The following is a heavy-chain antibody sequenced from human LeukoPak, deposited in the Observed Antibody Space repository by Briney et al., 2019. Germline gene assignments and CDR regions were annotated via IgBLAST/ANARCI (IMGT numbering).Heavy chain of an antibody. Sequence: PSETLSLTCTVSGGSISSYYWSWIRQPPGKGREWSGYIYYSGSTIYNPSLKSRVTISVDTSKKQFSLKLSSVTAANTAFYYCARYIVSYPHDAFDIWGQGTMVTVSS. CDR3: ARYIVSYPHDAFDI. D-gene: IGHD1-26*01. J-gene: IGHJ3*02. CDR1: GGSISSYY. CDR2: IYYSGST. V-gene: IGHV4-59*01.